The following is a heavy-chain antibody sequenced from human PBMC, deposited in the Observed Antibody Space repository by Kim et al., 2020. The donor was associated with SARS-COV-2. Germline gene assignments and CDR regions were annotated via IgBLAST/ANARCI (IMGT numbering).Heavy chain of an antibody. D-gene: IGHD3-10*01. CDR1: GFTFGDYA. Sequence: GGSLRLSCTASGFTFGDYAMSWVRQAPGKGLEWVGFIRSKAYGGTTEYAASVKGRFTISRDDSKSIAYLQMNSLKTEDTAVYYCTRAPKLLWFGELLSDGMDVWGQGTTVTVSS. CDR3: TRAPKLLWFGELLSDGMDV. V-gene: IGHV3-49*04. CDR2: IRSKAYGGTT. J-gene: IGHJ6*02.